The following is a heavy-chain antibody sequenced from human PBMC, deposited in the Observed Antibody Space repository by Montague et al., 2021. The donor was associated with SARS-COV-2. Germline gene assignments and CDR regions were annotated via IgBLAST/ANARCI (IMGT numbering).Heavy chain of an antibody. J-gene: IGHJ4*02. Sequence: SETLSLTCAVYRGSVKSYYRTWIRQAPGKGLAWIGEINHSGTTNYNPSLKSRVTMSIDASKRQFSLRLNSVSAADTAVYFCARGARQGYGFRLGSFDSWGQGTLVTVSS. CDR2: INHSGTT. V-gene: IGHV4-34*01. CDR3: ARGARQGYGFRLGSFDS. D-gene: IGHD3-10*01. CDR1: RGSVKSYY.